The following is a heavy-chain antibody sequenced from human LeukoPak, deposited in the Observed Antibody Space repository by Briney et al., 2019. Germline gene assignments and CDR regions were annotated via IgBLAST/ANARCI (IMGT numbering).Heavy chain of an antibody. Sequence: GRSLRLSCALSGRPFSSSIMHWVRRAPGKGLEWVAGMSFDGSQYYVESVKGRFTISRDNSGNTVYLHMTSLRPEDTAVYFCAREGHTSGFCGSFDIWGQGTTVTISS. CDR3: AREGHTSGFCGSFDI. D-gene: IGHD5-12*01. V-gene: IGHV3-30*03. CDR2: MSFDGSQ. J-gene: IGHJ3*02. CDR1: GRPFSSSI.